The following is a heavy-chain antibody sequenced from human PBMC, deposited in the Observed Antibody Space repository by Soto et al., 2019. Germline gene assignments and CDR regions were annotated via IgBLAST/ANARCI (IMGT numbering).Heavy chain of an antibody. Sequence: GSLRLSCAASGFTFSSYSMNWVRQAPGKGLEWVSSVSSSSSYIYYADSVKGRFTISRDNAKNSLYLQMNSLRAEDTAVYYCARVHLGDDGFDIWGQGTMVTVSS. D-gene: IGHD3-3*01. CDR3: ARVHLGDDGFDI. CDR1: GFTFSSYS. V-gene: IGHV3-21*01. CDR2: VSSSSSYI. J-gene: IGHJ3*02.